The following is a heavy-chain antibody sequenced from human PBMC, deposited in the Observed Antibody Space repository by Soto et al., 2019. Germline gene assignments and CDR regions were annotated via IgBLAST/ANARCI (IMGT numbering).Heavy chain of an antibody. CDR2: INSGGNT. V-gene: IGHV3-66*01. D-gene: IGHD3-16*01. CDR1: GFGVSNNY. CDR3: ARGGDSYVYVEYYYYGMDG. J-gene: IGHJ6*04. Sequence: EVQLVESGGGLVQPGGSLRLSCAASGFGVSNNYMSWVRQATGKGLEWVSAINSGGNTYYADSVKSRFTISRDNSKNAVQLYMSSVGAEAKAVYYCARGGDSYVYVEYYYYGMDGWGVGTMVTVSS.